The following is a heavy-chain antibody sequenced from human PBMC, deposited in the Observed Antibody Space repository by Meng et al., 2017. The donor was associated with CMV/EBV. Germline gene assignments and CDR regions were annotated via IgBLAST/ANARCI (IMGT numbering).Heavy chain of an antibody. Sequence: SETLSLTCPVSGGSISSSSYYWGWIRQPPGKGLEWIGSIYYSGSTYYNPSLKSRVTISVDTSKNQFSLKLSSVTAADTAVYYCRVYSSGWYDFDYWGQGTLVTVSS. D-gene: IGHD6-19*01. CDR1: GGSISSSSYY. CDR3: RVYSSGWYDFDY. CDR2: IYYSGST. J-gene: IGHJ4*02. V-gene: IGHV4-39*07.